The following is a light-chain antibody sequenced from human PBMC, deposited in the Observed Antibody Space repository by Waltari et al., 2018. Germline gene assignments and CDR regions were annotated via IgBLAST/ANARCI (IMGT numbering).Light chain of an antibody. V-gene: IGKV3-15*01. CDR1: QSVSSN. Sequence: EIVMTQSPATLSVSPGERATLSCRASQSVSSNLAWYQQKPGQAPRLLIYGAPTRSTGIPARFSGSGSGTEFTLTISSLQSEDFAVYYCQQYNNWPPTWTFGQGTKVEIK. CDR3: QQYNNWPPTWT. J-gene: IGKJ1*01. CDR2: GAP.